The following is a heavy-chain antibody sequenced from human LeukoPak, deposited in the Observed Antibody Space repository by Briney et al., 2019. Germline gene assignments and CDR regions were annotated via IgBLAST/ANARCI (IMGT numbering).Heavy chain of an antibody. D-gene: IGHD2-2*01. CDR3: ARDCGSSTSSRNPFDY. J-gene: IGHJ4*02. CDR2: ISAYNGDT. Sequence: ASVKVSCKASGYTFTSYGISWVRQAPGQGLEWMGWISAYNGDTNYAQKLQGRVTMTTDTSTSTAYMELRSLRSDDTAVYYCARDCGSSTSSRNPFDYWGQGTLVTVSS. V-gene: IGHV1-18*01. CDR1: GYTFTSYG.